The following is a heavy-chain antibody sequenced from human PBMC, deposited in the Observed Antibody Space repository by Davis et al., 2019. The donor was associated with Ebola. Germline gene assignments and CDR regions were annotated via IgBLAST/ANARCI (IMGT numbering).Heavy chain of an antibody. CDR2: MNPNSGNT. J-gene: IGHJ5*02. CDR1: GYTFTSYD. V-gene: IGHV1-8*01. D-gene: IGHD6-13*01. Sequence: AASVKVSCKASGYTFTSYDINWVRQATRQGFELMGWMNPNSGNTGYAQKFQGRVTMTRDTSTSTAYMELSSLRSEDTAVYYCARASWATVGTRWFDPWGQGTLVTVSS. CDR3: ARASWATVGTRWFDP.